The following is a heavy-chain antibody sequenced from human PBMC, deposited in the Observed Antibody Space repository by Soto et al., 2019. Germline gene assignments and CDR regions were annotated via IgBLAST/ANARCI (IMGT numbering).Heavy chain of an antibody. Sequence: NPSETLSLTCTVSGGSISSSSYYWGWIRQPPGKGLEWIGSIYYSGSTYYNPSLKSRVTISVDTSKNQFSLKLSSVTAADTAVYYCARHGGYCSGGSCLNWFDPWGRGTLVTVSS. J-gene: IGHJ5*02. CDR3: ARHGGYCSGGSCLNWFDP. D-gene: IGHD2-15*01. V-gene: IGHV4-39*01. CDR1: GGSISSSSYY. CDR2: IYYSGST.